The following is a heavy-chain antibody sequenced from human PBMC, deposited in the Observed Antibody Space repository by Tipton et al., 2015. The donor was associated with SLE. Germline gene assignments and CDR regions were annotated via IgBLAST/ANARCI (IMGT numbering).Heavy chain of an antibody. CDR3: ARQGSIVGASNFDY. D-gene: IGHD1-26*01. V-gene: IGHV3-23*01. CDR2: IRASGATT. CDR1: GFTFSDYA. J-gene: IGHJ4*02. Sequence: SLRLSCAASGFTFSDYAMTWVRQAPGKGLEWVASIRASGATTYYADSVKGRFTISRDNSKNTLYLQMNSLRAEDTAVYYCARQGSIVGASNFDYWGQGTLVTVSS.